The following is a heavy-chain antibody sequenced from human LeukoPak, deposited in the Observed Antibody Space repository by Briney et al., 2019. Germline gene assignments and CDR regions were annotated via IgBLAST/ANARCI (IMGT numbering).Heavy chain of an antibody. J-gene: IGHJ4*02. V-gene: IGHV3-9*01. D-gene: IGHD1-1*01. CDR2: FSWSGNTK. CDR1: GFTFDDHA. CDR3: VRDVEL. Sequence: PGGSLRLSCAASGFTFDDHAMHWVRQAPGKGLEWVSGFSWSGNTKGYAASVKGRFTISRDNAKNSVFLEMSSLRVEDTAVYYCVRDVELWGQGTLVTVSS.